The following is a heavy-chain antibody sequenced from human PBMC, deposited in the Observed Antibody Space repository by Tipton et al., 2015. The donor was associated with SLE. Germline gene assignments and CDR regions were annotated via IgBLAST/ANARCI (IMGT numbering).Heavy chain of an antibody. Sequence: TLSLTCAVSGGSISRSYWWSWVRQPPGKGLEWIGEIYQSEYTHYTPSLKSRVTMSVDNSKNQFSLKLNSVTAADTALYFCAREISISYAFDIWGQGTMVTVSS. D-gene: IGHD3-3*01. CDR1: GGSISRSYW. J-gene: IGHJ3*02. CDR3: AREISISYAFDI. CDR2: IYQSEYT. V-gene: IGHV4-4*01.